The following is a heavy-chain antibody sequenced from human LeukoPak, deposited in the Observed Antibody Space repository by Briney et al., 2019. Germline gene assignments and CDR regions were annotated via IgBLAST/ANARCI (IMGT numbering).Heavy chain of an antibody. J-gene: IGHJ4*02. Sequence: GGSLRLSCAASGFTFSNAWMSWVRQAPGKGLEWVGRIKSKTDGGTTDYAAPVKGRFTISRDDSKNTLYLQMNSLKTEDTAVYYCTTGFPLDYYDSSGQVPGGYWGQGTLVTVSS. V-gene: IGHV3-15*01. CDR3: TTGFPLDYYDSSGQVPGGY. CDR2: IKSKTDGGTT. D-gene: IGHD3-22*01. CDR1: GFTFSNAW.